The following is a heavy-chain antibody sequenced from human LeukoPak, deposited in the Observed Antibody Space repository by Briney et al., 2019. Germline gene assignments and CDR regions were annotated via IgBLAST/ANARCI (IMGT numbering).Heavy chain of an antibody. J-gene: IGHJ4*02. V-gene: IGHV4-59*12. CDR3: ARTVGATFDY. Sequence: SETLSLTCTVSGGSISSYYWSWIRQPPGKGLEWIGYIYYSGSTNYNPSLKSRVTISVDTSKNQFSLKLSSVTAADTAVYYCARTVGATFDYWGQGTLVTVSS. D-gene: IGHD1-26*01. CDR2: IYYSGST. CDR1: GGSISSYY.